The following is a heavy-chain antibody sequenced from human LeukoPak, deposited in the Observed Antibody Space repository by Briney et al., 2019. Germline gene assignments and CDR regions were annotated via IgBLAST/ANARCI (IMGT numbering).Heavy chain of an antibody. CDR2: INPNSGGT. CDR3: ARDWGIARRVVVTAILNY. Sequence: ASVKVSCKASGYTFTGYYMPWVRQAPGQGLEWMGWINPNSGGTNYAQKFQGRVTMTRDTSISTAYMELSRLRSDDTAVYYCARDWGIARRVVVTAILNYWGQGTLVTVSS. D-gene: IGHD2-21*02. CDR1: GYTFTGYY. V-gene: IGHV1-2*02. J-gene: IGHJ4*02.